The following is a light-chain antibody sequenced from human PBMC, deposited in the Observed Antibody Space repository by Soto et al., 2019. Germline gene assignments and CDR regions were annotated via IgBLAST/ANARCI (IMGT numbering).Light chain of an antibody. CDR2: GNS. CDR3: QSYDSSLSNWV. CDR1: SSNIGAGYD. J-gene: IGLJ3*02. Sequence: QSVLTQPPSVSGAPGQRVTISCTGGSSNIGAGYDVHWYQQLPGTAPKLLIYGNSNRPSGVPDRLSGSKSGTSASLAITGLQAEDEADYYCQSYDSSLSNWVFGGGTKLTVL. V-gene: IGLV1-40*01.